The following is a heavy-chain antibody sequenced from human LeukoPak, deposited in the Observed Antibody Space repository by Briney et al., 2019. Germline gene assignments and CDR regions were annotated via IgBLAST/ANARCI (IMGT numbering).Heavy chain of an antibody. CDR1: GFTFSSYW. D-gene: IGHD3-22*01. CDR3: ARHVGYYDSSGYSWGTFDY. V-gene: IGHV3-74*01. CDR2: INSDGSST. Sequence: GGSLRLSCAASGFTFSSYWMHWVRQAPGKGLVWVSRINSDGSSTSYADSVKGRFTISRDNAKNTLYLQMNSLRAEDTAVYYCARHVGYYDSSGYSWGTFDYWGQGTLVTVSS. J-gene: IGHJ4*02.